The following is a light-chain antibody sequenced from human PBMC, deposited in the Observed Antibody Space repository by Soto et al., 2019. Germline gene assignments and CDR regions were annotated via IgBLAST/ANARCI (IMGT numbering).Light chain of an antibody. Sequence: DIHMTQSPSSVSASVGDRVTITCRASQGISSWLAWYQQKPGKAPKLLIYTVSSLQSGVPSRFRGSGSRTDFTLTSSSLQPEDSATYYCRQANRSPLTFGGGTKVEIK. CDR2: TVS. CDR1: QGISSW. CDR3: RQANRSPLT. J-gene: IGKJ4*01. V-gene: IGKV1-12*01.